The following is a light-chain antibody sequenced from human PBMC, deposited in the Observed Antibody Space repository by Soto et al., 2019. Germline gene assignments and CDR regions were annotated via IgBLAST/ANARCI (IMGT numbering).Light chain of an antibody. CDR1: SSDVGGYNY. Sequence: QSVLTQPASLSGSPGQSITLSRPGTSSDVGGYNYVSWYQQHPGKAPKLMIYDVSNRPSGVSNRFSGSKSGNTASLTISGLQAEDEADYYCSSYTSSSTLYVFGTGTKVTVL. J-gene: IGLJ1*01. CDR2: DVS. V-gene: IGLV2-14*01. CDR3: SSYTSSSTLYV.